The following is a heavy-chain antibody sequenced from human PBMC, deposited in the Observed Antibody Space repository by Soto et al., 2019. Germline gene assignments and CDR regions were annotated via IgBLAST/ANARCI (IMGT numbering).Heavy chain of an antibody. J-gene: IGHJ6*03. CDR1: GFTFSSYS. V-gene: IGHV3-21*01. D-gene: IGHD3-3*01. CDR2: ISSSSSYI. Sequence: ESGGGLVKPGGSLRLSCAASGFTFSSYSMNWVRQAPGKGLEWVSSISSSSSYIYYADSVKGRFTISRDNANNSLYLQMNSLRAEDTAVYYCAREGYDFWSGYFQQTYYYYYMDVWGKGTTVTVSS. CDR3: AREGYDFWSGYFQQTYYYYYMDV.